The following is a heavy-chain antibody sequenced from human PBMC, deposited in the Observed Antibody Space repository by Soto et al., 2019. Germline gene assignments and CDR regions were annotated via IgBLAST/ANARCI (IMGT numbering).Heavy chain of an antibody. Sequence: GGSLRLSCAASGFTFSSYSMNWVRQAPGKGLEWVSSISSSSSYIYYADSVKGRFTISRDNAKNSLYLQMNSLRAEDTAVYYCARDYLPPPRIQQWLTQRGYWYFDLWGRGTLVTVSS. CDR3: ARDYLPPPRIQQWLTQRGYWYFDL. D-gene: IGHD6-19*01. V-gene: IGHV3-21*01. CDR2: ISSSSSYI. CDR1: GFTFSSYS. J-gene: IGHJ2*01.